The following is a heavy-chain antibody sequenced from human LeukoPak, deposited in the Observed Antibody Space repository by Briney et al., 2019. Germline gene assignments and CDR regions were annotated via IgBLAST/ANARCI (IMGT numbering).Heavy chain of an antibody. D-gene: IGHD6-13*01. J-gene: IGHJ1*01. CDR1: GYTFTSYG. CDR2: ISAYNGNT. CDR3: ARDALGIAAAGTGSYFQH. Sequence: ASVKVSCKASGYTFTSYGISWVRQAPGQGLEWMRWISAYNGNTNYAQKLQGRVTMTTDTSTSTAYMELRSLRSDDTAVYYCARDALGIAAAGTGSYFQHWGQGTLVTVSS. V-gene: IGHV1-18*01.